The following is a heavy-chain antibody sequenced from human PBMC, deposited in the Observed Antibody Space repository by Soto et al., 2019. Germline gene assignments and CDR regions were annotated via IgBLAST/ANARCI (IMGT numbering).Heavy chain of an antibody. CDR1: EFTFSSYG. CDR2: ISYDGSNK. Sequence: GGSLRLSCEASEFTFSSYGMHWVRQAPGKGLEWVAVISYDGSNKYYADSVKGRFTISRDNSKNTLYLQMNSLRAEDTAVYYCAKDCGGGYYDFWSGYYFPKYYYYYYGMDVWGQGTTVTVSS. CDR3: AKDCGGGYYDFWSGYYFPKYYYYYYGMDV. J-gene: IGHJ6*02. V-gene: IGHV3-30*18. D-gene: IGHD3-3*01.